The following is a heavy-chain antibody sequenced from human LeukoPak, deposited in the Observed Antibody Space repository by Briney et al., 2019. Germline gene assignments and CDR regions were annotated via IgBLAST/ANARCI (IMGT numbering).Heavy chain of an antibody. J-gene: IGHJ4*02. CDR2: ISGSGGST. Sequence: GGSLRLSCAASGFTFSSYSMNWVRQAPGKGLEWVSAISGSGGSTYYADSVKGRFTISRDNSKNTLYLQMNSLRAEDTAVYYCAKWVRYYGSGSPRGDYWGQGTLVTVSS. D-gene: IGHD3-10*01. CDR1: GFTFSSYS. V-gene: IGHV3-23*01. CDR3: AKWVRYYGSGSPRGDY.